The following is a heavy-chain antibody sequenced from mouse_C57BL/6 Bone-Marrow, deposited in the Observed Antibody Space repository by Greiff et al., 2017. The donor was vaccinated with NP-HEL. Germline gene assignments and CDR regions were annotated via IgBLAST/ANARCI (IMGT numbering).Heavy chain of an antibody. V-gene: IGHV3-8*01. Sequence: EVMLVESGPGLAKPSQTLSLTCSVTGYSITSDYWNWIRKFPGNKLEYMGYISYSGSTYYNPSLKSRISITRDTSKNQYYLQLNSVTTEDTATYYCARGRFSSYGYFEVWGTGTTVTVSS. D-gene: IGHD1-1*01. CDR1: GYSITSDY. CDR2: ISYSGST. J-gene: IGHJ1*03. CDR3: ARGRFSSYGYFEV.